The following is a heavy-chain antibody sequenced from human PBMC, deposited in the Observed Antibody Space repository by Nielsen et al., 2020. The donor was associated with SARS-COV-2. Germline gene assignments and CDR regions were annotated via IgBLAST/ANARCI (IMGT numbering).Heavy chain of an antibody. CDR1: GFTFDDYA. D-gene: IGHD4-17*01. V-gene: IGHV3-9*01. CDR3: AKDTNDYGDYEYGMDV. Sequence: GGSLRLSCAASGFTFDDYAMHWVRQAPGKGLEWVSGISWNSGSIGYADSVKGRFTISRDNAKNSLYLQMNSLRAEDTALYYCAKDTNDYGDYEYGMDVWGQGTTVTVSS. J-gene: IGHJ6*02. CDR2: ISWNSGSI.